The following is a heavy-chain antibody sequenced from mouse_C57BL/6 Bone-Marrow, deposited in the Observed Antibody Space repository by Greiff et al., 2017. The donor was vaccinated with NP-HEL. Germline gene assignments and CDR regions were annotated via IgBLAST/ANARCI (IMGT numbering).Heavy chain of an antibody. CDR3: ARGRPRDFDY. CDR2: INPYNGDT. Sequence: EVMLVESGPELVKPGDSVKISCKASGYSFTGYFMNWVMQSHGKSLEWIGRINPYNGDTFYNQKFKGKATLTVDKSSSTAHMELRSLTSEDSAVYYCARGRPRDFDYWGQGTTLTVSS. V-gene: IGHV1-20*01. D-gene: IGHD2-12*01. J-gene: IGHJ2*01. CDR1: GYSFTGYF.